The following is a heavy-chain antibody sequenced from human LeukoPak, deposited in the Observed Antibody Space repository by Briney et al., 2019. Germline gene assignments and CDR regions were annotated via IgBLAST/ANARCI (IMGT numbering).Heavy chain of an antibody. V-gene: IGHV4-39*07. J-gene: IGHJ5*02. CDR2: IYYSGST. CDR3: AREGGYCSSTSCYVNWFDP. Sequence: SETLSLTCTVSGGSISSSSYYWGWIPQPPGKGLEWIGSIYYSGSTYYDPSLKSRVTISVDTSKNQFSLKLSSVTAADTAVYYCAREGGYCSSTSCYVNWFDPWGQGTLVTVSS. CDR1: GGSISSSSYY. D-gene: IGHD2-2*01.